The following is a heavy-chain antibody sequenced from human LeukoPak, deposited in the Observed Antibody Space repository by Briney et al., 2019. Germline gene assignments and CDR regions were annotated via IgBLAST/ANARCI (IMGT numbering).Heavy chain of an antibody. Sequence: SETLSLTCTVSGGSISNYYWGWVRQPPGKGLEWIGNIFYSGSTYYSPSLKSRVTISLDTSRNQFSLKLSSVTAADTAVYYCARLQYSSGWYELHGYYFDYWGQGTLVTVSS. D-gene: IGHD6-19*01. CDR2: IFYSGST. J-gene: IGHJ4*02. CDR3: ARLQYSSGWYELHGYYFDY. CDR1: GGSISNYY. V-gene: IGHV4-59*12.